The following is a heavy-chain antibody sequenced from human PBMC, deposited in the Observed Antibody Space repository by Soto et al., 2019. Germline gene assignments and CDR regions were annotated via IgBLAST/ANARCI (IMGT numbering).Heavy chain of an antibody. CDR1: GFTFSSVA. V-gene: IGHV3-23*01. J-gene: IGHJ4*02. D-gene: IGHD1-1*01. Sequence: AGTLSLTCAASGFTFSSVAMAWVRLAPGPGKERVSSITNSGGGTDYEDSSKGRLTISRDNTTNTLYLQKNSLRAADETVYYYSKRYWIPRYFDYRGQRTRGTVSS. CDR2: ITNSGGGT. CDR3: SKRYWIPRYFDY.